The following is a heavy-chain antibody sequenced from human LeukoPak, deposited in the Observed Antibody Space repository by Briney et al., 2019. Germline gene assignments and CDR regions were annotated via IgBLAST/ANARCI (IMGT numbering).Heavy chain of an antibody. CDR1: GYTFTGYY. CDR3: ARETRRAAGIDY. CDR2: INPNSGGT. D-gene: IGHD6-13*01. Sequence: AAVKVSCKASGYTFTGYYMHWVRQAPGQGLEWMGWINPNSGGTNYAQKFQGRVTMTRDMSTSTVYMELSSLRSEDTAVYYCARETRRAAGIDYWGQGTLVTVSS. J-gene: IGHJ4*02. V-gene: IGHV1-2*02.